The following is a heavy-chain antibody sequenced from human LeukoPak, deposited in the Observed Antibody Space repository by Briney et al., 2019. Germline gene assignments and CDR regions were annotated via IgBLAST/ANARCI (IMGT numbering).Heavy chain of an antibody. Sequence: ASVKVSCKASGYTFTSYGINWVRQAPGQGLEWMGWISTYNGNTNHAQKLQGRVTMTTDTSTSTAYMELRSLRSDDTAVYYCARPYDSSGYYFGYFDYWGQGTLVTVSS. V-gene: IGHV1-18*01. CDR3: ARPYDSSGYYFGYFDY. CDR2: ISTYNGNT. CDR1: GYTFTSYG. J-gene: IGHJ4*02. D-gene: IGHD3-22*01.